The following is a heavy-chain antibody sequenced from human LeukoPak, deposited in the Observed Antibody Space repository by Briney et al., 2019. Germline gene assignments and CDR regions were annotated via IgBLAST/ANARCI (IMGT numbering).Heavy chain of an antibody. D-gene: IGHD5-18*01. CDR2: INDRGTGT. CDR3: AKGLKTAVGPYMGYHYYMDV. Sequence: HPGGSLRLSCAASGFTFSKYAMSGVRQAPGKGLEWVSTINDRGTGTYYADSVKGRFTISRDNSKNTLSLQMNSLRAEDTAVYYCAKGLKTAVGPYMGYHYYMDVWGKGTTVTVSS. V-gene: IGHV3-23*01. J-gene: IGHJ6*03. CDR1: GFTFSKYA.